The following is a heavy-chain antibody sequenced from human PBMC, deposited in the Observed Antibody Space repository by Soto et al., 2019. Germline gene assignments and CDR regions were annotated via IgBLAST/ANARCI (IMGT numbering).Heavy chain of an antibody. Sequence: QITLNESGPTPVNPRQTLTLTCTFSGFSLTTSGVGVGWIRQSPGKAPEWIALIYWDDDKRYSPSLKSRLTITKDTSKNQVVLTMADLDPADTAAYYCAHRVLRTVFGLVTTTAIYFDFWGQGTPVAVSS. D-gene: IGHD3-3*01. CDR2: IYWDDDK. CDR3: AHRVLRTVFGLVTTTAIYFDF. J-gene: IGHJ4*02. V-gene: IGHV2-5*02. CDR1: GFSLTTSGVG.